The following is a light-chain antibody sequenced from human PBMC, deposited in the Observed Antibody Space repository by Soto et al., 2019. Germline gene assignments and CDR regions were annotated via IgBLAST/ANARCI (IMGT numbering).Light chain of an antibody. CDR2: GIS. V-gene: IGKV3-15*01. Sequence: IVMTQSPATLSVSPGERATLSCRASQSIKNNYLAWYQQKPGQAPRLLMYGISIRATGFPARFSASGSGKEFTLTISSLQSEDFAVYYCQQYSSWPLTFGGGTKVEIK. CDR1: QSIKNN. J-gene: IGKJ4*01. CDR3: QQYSSWPLT.